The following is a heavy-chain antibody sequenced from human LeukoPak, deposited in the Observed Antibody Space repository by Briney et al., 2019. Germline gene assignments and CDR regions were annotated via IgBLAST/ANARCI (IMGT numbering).Heavy chain of an antibody. CDR3: ARPMFSSGLDP. CDR1: GYTLTELS. V-gene: IGHV1-24*01. Sequence: EASVKVSCKVCGYTLTELSMHWVRQAPGKGLEWMGGFDPEDGETIYAQKFQGRVTMTEDTSTDTAYMELSSLRSDDTAVYYCARPMFSSGLDPWGQGTLVTVSS. CDR2: FDPEDGET. J-gene: IGHJ5*02. D-gene: IGHD6-25*01.